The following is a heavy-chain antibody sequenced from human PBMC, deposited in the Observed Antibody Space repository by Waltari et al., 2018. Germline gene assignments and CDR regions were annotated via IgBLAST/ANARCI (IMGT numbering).Heavy chain of an antibody. Sequence: QVQLVQSGAEVKKPGSSVKVSCKASGGTFSSYAISWVRQAPVQGLEWMGGIIPILGIANYAQKFQGRVTITADKSTSTAYMELSSLRSEDTAVYYCAREQSGSYYFDYWGQGTLVTVSS. CDR1: GGTFSSYA. CDR3: AREQSGSYYFDY. CDR2: IIPILGIA. J-gene: IGHJ4*02. V-gene: IGHV1-69*10. D-gene: IGHD1-26*01.